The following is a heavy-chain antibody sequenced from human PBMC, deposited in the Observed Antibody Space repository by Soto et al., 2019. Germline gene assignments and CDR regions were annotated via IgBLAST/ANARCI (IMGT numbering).Heavy chain of an antibody. CDR2: INPSGGIT. V-gene: IGHV1-46*01. CDR3: EGGLGVYPNLEIRY. J-gene: IGHJ4*02. Sequence: ASVKVSCKASGYTFTSYYMHLVRQAPGQGLEWMGIINPSGGITSYAQKFQGRVTMTRDTSRSTAYMELSSLRSEDTAVYYCEGGLGVYPNLEIRYWGQGTLVPVSS. CDR1: GYTFTSYY. D-gene: IGHD3-10*01.